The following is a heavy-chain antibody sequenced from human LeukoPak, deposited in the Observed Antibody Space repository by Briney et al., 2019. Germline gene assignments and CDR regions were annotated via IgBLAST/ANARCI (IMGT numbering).Heavy chain of an antibody. CDR1: GYTFISYG. J-gene: IGHJ6*02. Sequence: ASVKVSCKASGYTFISYGISWVRQAPGQGLEWMGWISAYNGNTNYAQKLQGRVTMTTDTSTSTAYMELRSLRSDDTAVYYCARAFSGSYLGPNYYYYGMDVWGQGTTVTVSS. V-gene: IGHV1-18*01. CDR3: ARAFSGSYLGPNYYYYGMDV. CDR2: ISAYNGNT. D-gene: IGHD1-26*01.